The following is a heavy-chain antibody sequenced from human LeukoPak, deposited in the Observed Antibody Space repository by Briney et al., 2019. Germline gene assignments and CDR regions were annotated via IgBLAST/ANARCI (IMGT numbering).Heavy chain of an antibody. CDR2: ISSSGSTI. Sequence: PGGSLRLSCAASGFTFSDYYMSWIRQAPGKGLEWVSYISSSGSTIYYADSVKGRFTIPRDNAKNSLYLQMNSLRAEDTAVYYCARDKGDFWSGYSNPYYFDYWGQGTLVTVSS. CDR1: GFTFSDYY. V-gene: IGHV3-11*04. J-gene: IGHJ4*02. D-gene: IGHD3-3*01. CDR3: ARDKGDFWSGYSNPYYFDY.